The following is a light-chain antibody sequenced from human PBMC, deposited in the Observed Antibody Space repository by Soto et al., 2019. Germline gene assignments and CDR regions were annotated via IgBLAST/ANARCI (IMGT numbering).Light chain of an antibody. Sequence: DIQVTQSPASLSASVGDRVTITCRASQSISSYLNWYQQKPGKAPKLLIYAASSLQSGVPSRFSGSGSGTDFTLTISSLQPEDFATYYCQQSYSTPRITFGQGTRLE. CDR1: QSISSY. V-gene: IGKV1-39*01. J-gene: IGKJ5*01. CDR3: QQSYSTPRIT. CDR2: AAS.